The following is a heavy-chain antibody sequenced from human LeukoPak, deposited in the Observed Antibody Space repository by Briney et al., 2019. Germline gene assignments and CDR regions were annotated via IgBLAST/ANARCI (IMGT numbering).Heavy chain of an antibody. V-gene: IGHV1-2*02. CDR3: ALNDYGDGLGY. D-gene: IGHD4-17*01. CDR2: INPNSGGT. J-gene: IGHJ4*02. CDR1: GYTFTVYY. Sequence: ASVKVSCKASGYTFTVYYMHWVRQAPGQGLEWMGWINPNSGGTNYAQRFQGRVTMTRDTSISTAHMELSRLRSDDTAVYYCALNDYGDGLGYWGQGTLVTVFS.